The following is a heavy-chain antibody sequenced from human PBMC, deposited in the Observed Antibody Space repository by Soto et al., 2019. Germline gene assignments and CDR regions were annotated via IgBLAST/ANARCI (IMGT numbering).Heavy chain of an antibody. Sequence: GASVKVSCKASGYTFTSCDINWVRQATGQGLEWMGWISAYNGNTNYAQKLQGRVTMTTDTSTSTAYMELRSLRSDDTAVYYCAREGRGWYVVYWGQGTLVTVSS. CDR2: ISAYNGNT. D-gene: IGHD6-19*01. CDR3: AREGRGWYVVY. CDR1: GYTFTSCD. V-gene: IGHV1-18*01. J-gene: IGHJ4*02.